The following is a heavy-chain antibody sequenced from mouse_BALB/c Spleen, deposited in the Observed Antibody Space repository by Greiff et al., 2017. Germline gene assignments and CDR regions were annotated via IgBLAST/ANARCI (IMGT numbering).Heavy chain of an antibody. CDR3: ARHEDYRSPFDY. CDR2: ISSGGSYT. CDR1: GFTFSSYA. J-gene: IGHJ2*01. V-gene: IGHV5-9-3*01. Sequence: EVKLMESGGGLVKPGGSLKLSCAASGFTFSSYAMSWVRQTPEKRLEWVATISSGGSYTYYPDSVKGRFTISRDNAKNTLYLQMSSLRSEDTAMYYCARHEDYRSPFDYWGQGTTLTVSS. D-gene: IGHD2-14*01.